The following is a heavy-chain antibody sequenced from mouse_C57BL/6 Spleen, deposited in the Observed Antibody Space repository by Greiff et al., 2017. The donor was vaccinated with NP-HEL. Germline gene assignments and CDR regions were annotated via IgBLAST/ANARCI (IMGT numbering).Heavy chain of an antibody. V-gene: IGHV7-3*01. CDR3: ARSRILLYFDY. D-gene: IGHD1-1*01. CDR1: GFTFTDYY. J-gene: IGHJ2*01. CDR2: IRNKANGYTT. Sequence: EVHLVESGGGLVQPGGSLSLSCAASGFTFTDYYMSWVRQPPGKALEWLGFIRNKANGYTTEYSASVKGRFTISRDNSQSILYLQMNALRAEDSATYYCARSRILLYFDYWGQGTTLTVSS.